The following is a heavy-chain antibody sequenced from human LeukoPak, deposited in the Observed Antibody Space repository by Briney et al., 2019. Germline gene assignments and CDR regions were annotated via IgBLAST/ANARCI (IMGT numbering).Heavy chain of an antibody. V-gene: IGHV4-38-2*02. D-gene: IGHD5-24*01. J-gene: IGHJ4*02. Sequence: PGGSLRLSCAASGFTFSSYSMNWVRQAPGKGLEWIGSISQSGNTYYNPSLKSRVTILVDTSKNQFSLSLSSVTAADTAVYFCAREGELSTLPDPYWGQGTLVTVS. CDR3: AREGELSTLPDPY. CDR1: GFTFSSYS. CDR2: ISQSGNT.